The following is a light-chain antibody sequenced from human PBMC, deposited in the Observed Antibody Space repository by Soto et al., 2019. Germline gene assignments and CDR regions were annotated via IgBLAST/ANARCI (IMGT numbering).Light chain of an antibody. CDR3: QHYFISPLA. Sequence: AIRMTQSPSSFSASTGDRVTITCRASQGISSHLAWYQVKPGKAPTLLIYTASYLESGVPSRFSGSGCGKDFLLTISSVPAEYFAFYSCQHYFISPLAFGGGTKVEIK. CDR1: QGISSH. V-gene: IGKV1-8*01. CDR2: TAS. J-gene: IGKJ4*01.